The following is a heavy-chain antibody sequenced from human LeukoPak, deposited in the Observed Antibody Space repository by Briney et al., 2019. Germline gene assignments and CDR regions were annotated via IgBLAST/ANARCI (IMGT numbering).Heavy chain of an antibody. CDR1: GFTLSSYA. CDR2: IKASSGTT. D-gene: IGHD3-22*01. Sequence: GGSLRLSCAASGFTLSSYAMSWVRQAPGKGLEWASGIKASSGTTFYADSVEGRFTSSRDNSKNTLYLQMNTLRAEDRVVYYGAKDSGSGVTMSIWVYLGQGTLVTVSS. J-gene: IGHJ4*02. CDR3: AKDSGSGVTMSIWVY. V-gene: IGHV3-23*01.